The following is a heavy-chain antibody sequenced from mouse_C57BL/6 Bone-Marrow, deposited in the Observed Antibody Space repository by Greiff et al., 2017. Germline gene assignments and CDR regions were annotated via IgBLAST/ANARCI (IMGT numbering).Heavy chain of an antibody. Sequence: EVHLVESGGGLVQPGESLKLSCESNEYEFPSHDMSWVRKTPEKRLELVTAINSDGGSTYYPDTMERRFIISRDNTKKTLYLQMSSLRSEDTALYYCARHGGYDYDGAWFAYWGQGTLVTVSA. CDR3: ARHGGYDYDGAWFAY. CDR2: INSDGGST. D-gene: IGHD2-4*01. J-gene: IGHJ3*01. V-gene: IGHV5-2*01. CDR1: EYEFPSHD.